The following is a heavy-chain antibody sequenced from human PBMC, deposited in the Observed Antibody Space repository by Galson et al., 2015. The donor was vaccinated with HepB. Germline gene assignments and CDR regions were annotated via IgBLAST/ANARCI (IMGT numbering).Heavy chain of an antibody. CDR3: TTDSDSYGDFET. Sequence: SLRLSCAASGFTFSNAWMSWVRQAPGKGLEWVGRIKSKTDGGTTDYAAPVKGRFTISRDDSKNTLYLQMNGLKTEDTAVYYCTTDSDSYGDFETWGQGTLVTVSS. CDR2: IKSKTDGGTT. D-gene: IGHD4-17*01. J-gene: IGHJ4*02. CDR1: GFTFSNAW. V-gene: IGHV3-15*01.